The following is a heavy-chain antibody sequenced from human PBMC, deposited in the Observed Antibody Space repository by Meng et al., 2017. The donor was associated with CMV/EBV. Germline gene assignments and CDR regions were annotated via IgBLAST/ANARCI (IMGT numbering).Heavy chain of an antibody. Sequence: GGSLRLSCAASGFTFNMYGMHWVRLLPGKGLEWVAFVGNDGTQKFYGDPVRGRFTISRDNSADTLSLQMNSLRPDDTAIYFCAKDYLLRSDYFDYWGQGTLVTVSS. CDR3: AKDYLLRSDYFDY. CDR1: GFTFNMYG. J-gene: IGHJ4*02. V-gene: IGHV3-30*02. CDR2: VGNDGTQK. D-gene: IGHD3-3*01.